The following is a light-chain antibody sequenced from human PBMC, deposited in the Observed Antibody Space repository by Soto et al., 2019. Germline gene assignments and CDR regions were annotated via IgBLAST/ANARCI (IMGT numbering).Light chain of an antibody. J-gene: IGKJ1*01. V-gene: IGKV1-5*03. Sequence: DIQMTQSPSTLSASVGDRVTITCRASQSINIWLAWYQQKPGRAPNLLIYKASTLESGVPSRFSGSGSGTEFTLTISSLQPDDFATDYCQQYNDYWTFGQGTKVEIK. CDR3: QQYNDYWT. CDR1: QSINIW. CDR2: KAS.